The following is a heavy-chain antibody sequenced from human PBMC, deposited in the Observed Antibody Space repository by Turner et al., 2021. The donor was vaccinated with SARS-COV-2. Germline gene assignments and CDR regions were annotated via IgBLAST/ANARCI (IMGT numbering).Heavy chain of an antibody. CDR2: IYFIGSV. CDR1: GDSPSGRVHY. Sequence: QLQLQESGPGLVKSSGTLSLTCTVSGDSPSGRVHYWAWIRQPPGKGLEWVGNIYFIGSVNYNPSLRSRATILVDTSKNQFSLTLTSVTAADTAVYFCARQAETAEIPAAYFDHWGQGTRLTVSS. J-gene: IGHJ4*02. CDR3: ARQAETAEIPAAYFDH. V-gene: IGHV4-39*01. D-gene: IGHD2-2*01.